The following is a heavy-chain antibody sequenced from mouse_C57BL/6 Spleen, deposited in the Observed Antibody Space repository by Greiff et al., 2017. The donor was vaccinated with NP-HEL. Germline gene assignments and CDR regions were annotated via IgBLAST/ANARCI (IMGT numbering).Heavy chain of an antibody. CDR1: GYTFTDYY. Sequence: EVKLQESGPVLVKPGASVKMSCKASGYTFTDYYMNWVKQSHGKSLEWIGVINPYNGGTSYNQKFKGKATLTVDKSSSTAYMELNSLTSEASAVYYCARWTVVAFDYWGQGTTLTVSS. J-gene: IGHJ2*01. V-gene: IGHV1-19*01. CDR3: ARWTVVAFDY. D-gene: IGHD1-1*01. CDR2: INPYNGGT.